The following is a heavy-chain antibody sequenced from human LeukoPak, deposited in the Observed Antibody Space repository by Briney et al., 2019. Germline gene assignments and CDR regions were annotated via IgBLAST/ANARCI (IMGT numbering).Heavy chain of an antibody. D-gene: IGHD3-22*01. CDR1: GFTFSSYS. CDR2: IKNDGSTI. CDR3: ARGFLYYYDSSGYHDY. V-gene: IGHV3-48*01. Sequence: PGGSLRLSCTTSGFTFSSYSMSWVRQAPGRGLEWVSYIKNDGSTIYYAASVKGRFTISRDNAKNSLYLQMNSLRAEDTAVYYCARGFLYYYDSSGYHDYWGQGTLVTVSS. J-gene: IGHJ4*02.